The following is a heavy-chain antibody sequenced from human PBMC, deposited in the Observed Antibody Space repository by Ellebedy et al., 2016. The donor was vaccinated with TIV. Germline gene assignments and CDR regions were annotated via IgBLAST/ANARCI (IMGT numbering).Heavy chain of an antibody. J-gene: IGHJ5*02. CDR1: GFTFSTSS. Sequence: PGGSLRLSCAASGFTFSTSSMNWVRQAPGKGLGWVSSIRSTSNYIYYADSVRGRFTISRDNAKNSLYLQMNSLRAEDTAVYYCARTRGELALSPFDPWGQGTLVTVSS. CDR2: IRSTSNYI. D-gene: IGHD3-16*02. CDR3: ARTRGELALSPFDP. V-gene: IGHV3-21*01.